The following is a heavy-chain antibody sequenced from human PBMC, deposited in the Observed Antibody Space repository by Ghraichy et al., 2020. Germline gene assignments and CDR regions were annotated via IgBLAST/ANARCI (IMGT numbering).Heavy chain of an antibody. J-gene: IGHJ5*02. V-gene: IGHV4-34*01. Sequence: SDTLSLTCAVYGGSFSGYYWSWIRQPPGKGLEWIGEINHSGSTNYNPSLKSRVTISVDTSKNQFSLKLSSVTAADTAVYYCARESGGRYCSGGSCQGWFDPWGQGTLVTVSS. CDR3: ARESGGRYCSGGSCQGWFDP. CDR1: GGSFSGYY. D-gene: IGHD2-15*01. CDR2: INHSGST.